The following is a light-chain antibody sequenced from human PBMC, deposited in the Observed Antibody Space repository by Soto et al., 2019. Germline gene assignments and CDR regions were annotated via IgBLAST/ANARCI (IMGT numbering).Light chain of an antibody. Sequence: EIQMTQAPSTQSASVGDRVTITCRASQSTSSWLAWYQQKPGKAPKLLIYDASSLESGVPSRFSGSGSGPEFTLTISSLQPDDFATYYCQQYNSPYTFGQGTKLEIK. CDR1: QSTSSW. CDR3: QQYNSPYT. V-gene: IGKV1-5*01. J-gene: IGKJ2*01. CDR2: DAS.